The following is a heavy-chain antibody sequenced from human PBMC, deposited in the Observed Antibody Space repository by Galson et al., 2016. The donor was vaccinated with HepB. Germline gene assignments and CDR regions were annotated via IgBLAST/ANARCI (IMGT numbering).Heavy chain of an antibody. V-gene: IGHV3-7*01. Sequence: SMRLSCAASGFTFSNYWMARVRQAPGKGLEWVANIEPDGGETYYVDSLKGRFTISRDNAKNSLYLQMSSLRAEDTALYYCARDDETWRHWGQGTLVIVSS. CDR2: IEPDGGET. CDR1: GFTFSNYW. J-gene: IGHJ4*02. CDR3: ARDDETWRH. D-gene: IGHD3-3*01.